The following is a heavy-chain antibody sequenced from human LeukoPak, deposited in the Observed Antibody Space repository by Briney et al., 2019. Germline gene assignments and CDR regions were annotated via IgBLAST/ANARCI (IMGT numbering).Heavy chain of an antibody. Sequence: GGSLRLSCAASGFTFSNAWMSWVRQAPGKGLEWVGRIKSKTDGGTTDYAAPVKGRFTISRDDSKNTLYLQMNSLKTEDTAVYYCTTDPEVGATTSYYWGQGTLVTVSS. J-gene: IGHJ4*02. CDR2: IKSKTDGGTT. D-gene: IGHD1-26*01. CDR1: GFTFSNAW. CDR3: TTDPEVGATTSYY. V-gene: IGHV3-15*01.